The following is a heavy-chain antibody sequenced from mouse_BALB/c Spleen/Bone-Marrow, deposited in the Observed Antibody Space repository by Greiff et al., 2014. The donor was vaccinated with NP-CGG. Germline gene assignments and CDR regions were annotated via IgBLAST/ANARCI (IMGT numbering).Heavy chain of an antibody. CDR3: ARCNYRYDGDFDY. CDR1: GYSFTGYF. V-gene: IGHV1-20*02. J-gene: IGHJ2*01. D-gene: IGHD2-14*01. CDR2: INPYNGDT. Sequence: EVQLQQSGPELVKPGASVKISCKASGYSFTGYFMNWVMQSHGKSLEWIGRINPYNGDTFYNQKFKGKATLTVDKSSSTAHMELRSLASEDSAVYYRARCNYRYDGDFDYWGQGTTLTVSS.